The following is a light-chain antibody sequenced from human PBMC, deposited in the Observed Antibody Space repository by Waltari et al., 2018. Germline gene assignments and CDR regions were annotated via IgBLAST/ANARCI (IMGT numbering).Light chain of an antibody. CDR1: ESVSSN. CDR3: QQYYHWVA. V-gene: IGKV3-15*01. CDR2: GAS. Sequence: EIVMTQSPATLSVSPGERATLSCRASESVSSNVAWYQQKPGQAPRLLIYGASTRATGVPAKFRGSGSGTDSTLTISSLQSEDFAVYYCQQYYHWVAFGGGTWVQIK. J-gene: IGKJ4*01.